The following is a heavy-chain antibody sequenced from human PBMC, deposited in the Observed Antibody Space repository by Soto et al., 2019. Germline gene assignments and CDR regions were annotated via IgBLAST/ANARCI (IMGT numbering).Heavy chain of an antibody. CDR2: ISYDGSNK. Sequence: QEQLVESGGGVAQPGRSLRLSCAASGFTFSSYGMHWVRQAPGKGLEWVAVISYDGSNKYYADSVKGRFTISRDNSKNTLYLQMNSLRAEDTAVYYCAKRILGSSGWYALDYWGQGTLVTVSS. CDR1: GFTFSSYG. J-gene: IGHJ4*02. V-gene: IGHV3-30*18. D-gene: IGHD6-19*01. CDR3: AKRILGSSGWYALDY.